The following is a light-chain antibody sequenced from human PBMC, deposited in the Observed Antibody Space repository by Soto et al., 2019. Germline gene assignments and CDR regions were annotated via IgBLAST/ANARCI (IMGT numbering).Light chain of an antibody. CDR2: DVN. CDR3: TSYSSSSTLPYV. J-gene: IGLJ1*01. V-gene: IGLV2-14*03. Sequence: QSALTQPASVSGSPGQSITISCTGSSSDVGGYNFVSWYQHHPGKAPKLIIYDVNYRPSGVSHRFSGSKSGNTASLTISGLQAEDEADYYCTSYSSSSTLPYVFGTGTKVTVL. CDR1: SSDVGGYNF.